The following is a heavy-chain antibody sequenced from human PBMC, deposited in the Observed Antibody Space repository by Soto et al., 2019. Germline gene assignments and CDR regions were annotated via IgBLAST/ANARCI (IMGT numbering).Heavy chain of an antibody. V-gene: IGHV1-3*01. CDR3: ARAHCSGGSCPVNSATYMDV. CDR1: GYTFTSYA. J-gene: IGHJ6*03. D-gene: IGHD2-15*01. CDR2: INAGNGNT. Sequence: QVPLVQSGAEVKKPGASVKVSCKASGYTFTSYAMHWVRQAPGQRLEWMGWINAGNGNTKYSQKFQGRVTITRDTSASTAYMELSSLRSEDTAVYYCARAHCSGGSCPVNSATYMDVWGKGTTVTVSS.